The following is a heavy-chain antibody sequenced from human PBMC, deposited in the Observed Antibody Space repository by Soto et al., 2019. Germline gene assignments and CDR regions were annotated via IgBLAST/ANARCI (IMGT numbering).Heavy chain of an antibody. CDR1: GFRFSSYW. D-gene: IGHD3-16*01. J-gene: IGHJ4*02. Sequence: EVQVVESGGGLVQPGGSLRLSCVASGFRFSSYWMTWVRQAPGKGLEWVAIINQDTSYRYYVDSVEGRFTISRDNAKSSVYLQMNSLRAEDTALYYCAKVGYNDWDFDRWGQGTLVTVSS. V-gene: IGHV3-7*01. CDR2: INQDTSYR. CDR3: AKVGYNDWDFDR.